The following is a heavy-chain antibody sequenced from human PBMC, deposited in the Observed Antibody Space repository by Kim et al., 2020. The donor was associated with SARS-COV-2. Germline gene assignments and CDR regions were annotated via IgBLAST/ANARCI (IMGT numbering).Heavy chain of an antibody. CDR1: GYTFTTYG. CDR2: ISTHNNNT. V-gene: IGHV1-18*01. J-gene: IGHJ4*02. CDR3: ARSRFYFDY. Sequence: ASVKVSCRTSGYTFTTYGINWVRQAPGLGLEWMGWISTHNNNTNYAPNFQDRITMTADTTTSTVYLELRSLRSDDTAIYYCARSRFYFDYWGQGALVTVSA.